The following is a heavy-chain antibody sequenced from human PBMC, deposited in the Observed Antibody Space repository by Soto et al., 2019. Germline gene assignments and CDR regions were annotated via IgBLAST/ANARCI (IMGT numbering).Heavy chain of an antibody. D-gene: IGHD1-7*01. CDR1: GYTFTGYY. Sequence: ASVKVSCKASGYTFTGYYMHWVRQAPGQGLEWMGWINPNSGGTNYAQKFQGWVTMTRDTSISTAYMELSRLRSDDTAVYYCARPLTGTTNDAFDIWGQGTMVTVSS. V-gene: IGHV1-2*04. CDR2: INPNSGGT. J-gene: IGHJ3*02. CDR3: ARPLTGTTNDAFDI.